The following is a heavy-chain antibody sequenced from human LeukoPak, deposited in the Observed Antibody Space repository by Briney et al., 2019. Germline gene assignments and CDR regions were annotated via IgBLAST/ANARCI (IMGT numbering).Heavy chain of an antibody. Sequence: PGGSLRLSCAASGFTFSSYAMSWVRQAPGKGLEWVSAISGSGGSTYYADSVKGRFTISRDNSKNTLYLQMNSQRAEDAAVYYCAKAKAWLVPTYFDYWGQGTLVTVSS. CDR3: AKAKAWLVPTYFDY. D-gene: IGHD6-19*01. CDR1: GFTFSSYA. CDR2: ISGSGGST. J-gene: IGHJ4*02. V-gene: IGHV3-23*01.